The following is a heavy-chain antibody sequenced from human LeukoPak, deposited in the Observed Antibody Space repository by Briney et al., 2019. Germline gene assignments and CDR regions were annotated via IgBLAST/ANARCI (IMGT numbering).Heavy chain of an antibody. CDR1: GGSFSGYY. Sequence: SETLSLTCAVYGGSFSGYYWSRIRQPPGKGLEWIGEINHSGSTNYNPSLKSRVTISVDTSKNQFSLKLSSVTAADTAVYYCARGYNGSGSYTPYYFDYWGQGTLVTVSS. D-gene: IGHD3-10*01. J-gene: IGHJ4*02. V-gene: IGHV4-34*01. CDR3: ARGYNGSGSYTPYYFDY. CDR2: INHSGST.